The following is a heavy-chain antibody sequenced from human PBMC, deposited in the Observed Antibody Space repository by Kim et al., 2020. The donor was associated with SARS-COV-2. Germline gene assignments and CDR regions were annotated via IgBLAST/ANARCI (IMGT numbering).Heavy chain of an antibody. V-gene: IGHV1-24*01. Sequence: ASVKVSCKVSGYTFTDLSMHWVRQAPGKGLEWMGGFDTEAGDPTYAQNFQGRVTMTEDTSTDTAYMELSSLRSEDTAVYYCATGQTIVVVPAAIRSCYYYCGMDVGGKETTDSVST. J-gene: IGHJ6*04. CDR2: FDTEAGDP. CDR3: ATGQTIVVVPAAIRSCYYYCGMDV. CDR1: GYTFTDLS. D-gene: IGHD2-2*01.